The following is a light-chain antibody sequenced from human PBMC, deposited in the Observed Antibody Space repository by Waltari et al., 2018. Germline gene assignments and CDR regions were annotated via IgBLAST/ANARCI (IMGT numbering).Light chain of an antibody. V-gene: IGLV2-14*03. Sequence: QSALTQPASVSGSPGPSLTIPCPGTSSDVGAYNYASWYQQHPGKAPKLMIYDVSNRPSGVSNRFSGSKSGNTASLTISGLQAEDEADYYCSSYTSSNTLGFGTGTKVTVL. CDR1: SSDVGAYNY. CDR2: DVS. J-gene: IGLJ1*01. CDR3: SSYTSSNTLG.